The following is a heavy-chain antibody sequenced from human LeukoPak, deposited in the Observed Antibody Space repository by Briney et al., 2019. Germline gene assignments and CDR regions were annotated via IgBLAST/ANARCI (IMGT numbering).Heavy chain of an antibody. D-gene: IGHD3-3*01. CDR3: AKDLPRSANYDFWSGYLYYFDY. Sequence: PGGSLRLSCAASGFTFSSNAMRWVRQAPGKGLEWVSGISGSGGSTYYADSVKGRFTISRDNSKNTLYLQMNSLRAEDTAVYYCAKDLPRSANYDFWSGYLYYFDYWGQRTLVTVSS. J-gene: IGHJ4*02. V-gene: IGHV3-23*01. CDR2: ISGSGGST. CDR1: GFTFSSNA.